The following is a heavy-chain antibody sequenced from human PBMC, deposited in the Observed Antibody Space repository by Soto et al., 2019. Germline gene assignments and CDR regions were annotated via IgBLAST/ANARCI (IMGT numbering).Heavy chain of an antibody. J-gene: IGHJ4*02. CDR3: ARAWGGHVEDY. D-gene: IGHD3-16*01. CDR2: IYYSGST. CDR1: GGSISSSSYY. V-gene: IGHV4-61*01. Sequence: SETLSLTCTVSGGSISSSSYYWSWIRQPPGKGLEWIGYIYYSGSTNYNPSLKSRVTISVDTSKNQFSLKLSSVTAADTAVYYCARAWGGHVEDYWGQGTLVTVSS.